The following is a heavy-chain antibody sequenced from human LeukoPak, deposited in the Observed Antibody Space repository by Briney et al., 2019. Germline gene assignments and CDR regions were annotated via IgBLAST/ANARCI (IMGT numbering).Heavy chain of an antibody. D-gene: IGHD6-6*01. Sequence: GASVKVSCKASGGTFSSYAISWVRQAPGQGLEWMGGIIPIFGTANYAQKFQGRVTITTDESTSTAYMELSSLRSEDTAVYYCARDGYSSSSFVGWFDPWGQGTLATVSS. V-gene: IGHV1-69*05. CDR2: IIPIFGTA. CDR3: ARDGYSSSSFVGWFDP. CDR1: GGTFSSYA. J-gene: IGHJ5*02.